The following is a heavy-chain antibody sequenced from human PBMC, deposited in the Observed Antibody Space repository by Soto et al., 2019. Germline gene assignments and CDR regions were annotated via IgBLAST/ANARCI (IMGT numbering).Heavy chain of an antibody. J-gene: IGHJ6*04. Sequence: GASVKVSCKASGYTFTSYDINWVRQATGQGLEWMGWMNPNSGNTGYAQKFQGRVTMTRNTSISTAYMELSSLRSGDTAVYYCARGEGWLRSLYYYYGMDVWGKGTTVTVS. CDR1: GYTFTSYD. CDR3: ARGEGWLRSLYYYYGMDV. V-gene: IGHV1-8*01. D-gene: IGHD5-12*01. CDR2: MNPNSGNT.